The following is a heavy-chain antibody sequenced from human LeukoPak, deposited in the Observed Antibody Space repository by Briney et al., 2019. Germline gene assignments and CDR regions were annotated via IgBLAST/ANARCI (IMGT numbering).Heavy chain of an antibody. CDR2: IIPILGIA. J-gene: IGHJ4*02. D-gene: IGHD3-10*01. V-gene: IGHV1-69*04. Sequence: SVKVSCKASGGTFSSYAISWVRQAPGQGLEWMGRIIPILGIANYAQKFQGRVTITADKSTSTAYMELSSLRSEDTAVYYCARDAMVRGVIILYFDYWGQGTLVTVSS. CDR3: ARDAMVRGVIILYFDY. CDR1: GGTFSSYA.